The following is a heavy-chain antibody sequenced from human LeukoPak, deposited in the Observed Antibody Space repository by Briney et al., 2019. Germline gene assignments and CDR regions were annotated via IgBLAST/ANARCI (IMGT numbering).Heavy chain of an antibody. CDR2: ISSGGGTI. CDR3: ATGDTACSTN. D-gene: IGHD5-18*01. Sequence: PGGSLRLSCAASGLIFSSYEMNWVGQAPGKGLEWVSYISSGGGTIYYADSVKGRFTISRDNAKNSLYVQVNSLRAEETDVDYCATGDTACSTNWGQGTLVTVSS. CDR1: GLIFSSYE. V-gene: IGHV3-48*03. J-gene: IGHJ4*02.